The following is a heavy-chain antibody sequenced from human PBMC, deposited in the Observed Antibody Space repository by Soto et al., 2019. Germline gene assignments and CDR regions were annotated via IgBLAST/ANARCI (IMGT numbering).Heavy chain of an antibody. D-gene: IGHD1-26*01. J-gene: IGHJ3*02. CDR3: ARDPGPWVVGATVAFDI. CDR2: IWYDGSNK. Sequence: QVQLVESGGGVVQPGRSLRLSCAASGFTFSSYGMHWVRQAPGKGLEWVAVIWYDGSNKYYADSVKGRFTISRDNSKNTLYLQMNSLRAEDTAVYYCARDPGPWVVGATVAFDIWGQGTMVTVSS. V-gene: IGHV3-33*01. CDR1: GFTFSSYG.